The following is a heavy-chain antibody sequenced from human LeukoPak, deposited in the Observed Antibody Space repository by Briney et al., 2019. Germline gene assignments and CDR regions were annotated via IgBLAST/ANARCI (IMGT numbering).Heavy chain of an antibody. V-gene: IGHV3-23*01. J-gene: IGHJ6*03. Sequence: PGGSLRLSCAASGFTFSSYAMSWVRQAPGKGLEWVSAISGTGDSIYYVDSVKGRFTISRDNSKTTLYLQMNSLRAEDTAIYHCAKEEIAARPNYYYYMDVWGKGTTVTVSS. D-gene: IGHD6-6*01. CDR2: ISGTGDSI. CDR3: AKEEIAARPNYYYYMDV. CDR1: GFTFSSYA.